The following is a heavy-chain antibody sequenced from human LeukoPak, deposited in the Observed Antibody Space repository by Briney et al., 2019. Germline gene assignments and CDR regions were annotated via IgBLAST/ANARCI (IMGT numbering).Heavy chain of an antibody. CDR3: ARNAGEGKWLQFYYFNY. Sequence: ASETLSLTCAVSGASIRNTSFYWGWSRQPRGKVLQWIARIYSSGTTYYNPSIKSRITLFVDTSKNQVSLKLTSVTAADTAGYYCARNAGEGKWLQFYYFNYWGQGSPVTVSS. D-gene: IGHD5-24*01. CDR1: GASIRNTSFY. CDR2: IYSSGTT. V-gene: IGHV4-39*01. J-gene: IGHJ4*02.